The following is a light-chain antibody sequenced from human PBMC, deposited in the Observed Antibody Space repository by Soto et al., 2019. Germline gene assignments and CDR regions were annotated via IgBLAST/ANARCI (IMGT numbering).Light chain of an antibody. Sequence: DIVMTQSPDSLSVSLGERATINCKSSQSVLYSSNNKNYLAWYQQKPGQPPKLLIYWASTRESGVPDRFSGSGFGTDFTLIISSLQAEDVAVYYCQQYYSTPPTVGQGTKVEIK. V-gene: IGKV4-1*01. J-gene: IGKJ1*01. CDR2: WAS. CDR3: QQYYSTPPT. CDR1: QSVLYSSNNKNY.